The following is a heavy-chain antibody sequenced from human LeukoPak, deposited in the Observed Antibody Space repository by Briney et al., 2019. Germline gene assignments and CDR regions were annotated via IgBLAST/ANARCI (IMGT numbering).Heavy chain of an antibody. CDR1: GFSFSEYY. V-gene: IGHV3-11*05. J-gene: IGHJ3*02. CDR3: ATDSEGSVNDAFDI. CDR2: LSSSGRYT. D-gene: IGHD6-25*01. Sequence: GGSLRLSCAASGFSFSEYYMTWIRQAQGQGLEWVSNLSSSGRYTNYADSLRGRFTISRDNAKKSLYLQMKSLRAEDTTVYYCATDSEGSVNDAFDIWGQRTKVTVSS.